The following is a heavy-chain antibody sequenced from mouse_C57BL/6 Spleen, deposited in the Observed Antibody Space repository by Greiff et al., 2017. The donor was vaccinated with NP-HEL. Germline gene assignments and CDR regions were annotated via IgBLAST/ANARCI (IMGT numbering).Heavy chain of an antibody. V-gene: IGHV1-52*01. Sequence: QVQLQQPGAELVRPGSSVKLSCKASGYTFTSYWMHWVKQRPIQGLEWIGNIDPSDSETHYNQKFKDKATLTVDKSSSTAYMQLSSLTSEDSAVYYCARGPYDFYYAMDYWGQGTSVTVSS. CDR1: GYTFTSYW. CDR3: ARGPYDFYYAMDY. CDR2: IDPSDSET. D-gene: IGHD2-4*01. J-gene: IGHJ4*01.